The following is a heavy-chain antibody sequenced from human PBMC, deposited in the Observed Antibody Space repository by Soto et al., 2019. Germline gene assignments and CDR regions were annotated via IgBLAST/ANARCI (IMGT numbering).Heavy chain of an antibody. Sequence: QVQLVQSRAEVKKPGASVKVSCKASGYTFTSYGISWVRQAPGQGLEWMGWISAYNGNTNYAQKLQGRVTMTTDTATSTAYMELRSLRSDDTAVYYCARDGAVSWSGRYDFWSGYYYNWFDPWGQGTLVTVSS. J-gene: IGHJ5*02. CDR3: ARDGAVSWSGRYDFWSGYYYNWFDP. D-gene: IGHD3-3*01. CDR1: GYTFTSYG. V-gene: IGHV1-18*01. CDR2: ISAYNGNT.